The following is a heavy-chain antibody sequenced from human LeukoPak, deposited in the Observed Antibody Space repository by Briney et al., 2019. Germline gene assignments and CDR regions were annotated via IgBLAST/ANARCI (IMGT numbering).Heavy chain of an antibody. D-gene: IGHD1-26*01. V-gene: IGHV4-39*07. Sequence: SETLSLNCTVSGGSISSSSYYWGWISQPPGKALAWLGSIYYSGSTYYNPSLKSRVTISVDTSKNQFSLKLSSVTAADTAVYYCARDLRVVGATTYFDYWGQGTLVTVSS. J-gene: IGHJ4*02. CDR1: GGSISSSSYY. CDR3: ARDLRVVGATTYFDY. CDR2: IYYSGST.